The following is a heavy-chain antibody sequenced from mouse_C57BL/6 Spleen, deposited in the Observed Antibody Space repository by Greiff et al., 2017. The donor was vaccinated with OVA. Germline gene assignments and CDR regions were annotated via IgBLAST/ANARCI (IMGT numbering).Heavy chain of an antibody. CDR2: IWWDDDK. J-gene: IGHJ1*03. D-gene: IGHD2-4*01. Sequence: QVTLKECGPGILQPSQTLSLTCSFSGFSLSTFGMGVGWIRQPSGMGLEWLAHIWWDDDKYYNPALKSRLTISKDTSKNQVFLKIANVDTADTATYYCARIRDTMIRYFDVWGTGTTVTVSS. V-gene: IGHV8-8*01. CDR3: ARIRDTMIRYFDV. CDR1: GFSLSTFGMG.